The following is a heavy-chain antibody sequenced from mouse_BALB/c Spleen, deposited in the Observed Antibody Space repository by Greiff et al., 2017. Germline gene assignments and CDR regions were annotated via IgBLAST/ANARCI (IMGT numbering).Heavy chain of an antibody. D-gene: IGHD1-1*01. Sequence: EVMLVESGGGLVKPGGSLKLSCAASGFAFSSYDMSWVRQTPEKRLEWVAYISSGGGSTYYPDTVKGRFTISRDNAKNTLYLQMSSLKSEDTAMYYCARHYYGSSYPSSFDYWGQGTTLTVSS. CDR3: ARHYYGSSYPSSFDY. V-gene: IGHV5-12-1*01. J-gene: IGHJ2*01. CDR2: ISSGGGST. CDR1: GFAFSSYD.